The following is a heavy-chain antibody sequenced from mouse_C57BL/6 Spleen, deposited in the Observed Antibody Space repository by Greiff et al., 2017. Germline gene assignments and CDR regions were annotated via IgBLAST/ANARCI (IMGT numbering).Heavy chain of an antibody. CDR1: GFSLSTSGMG. D-gene: IGHD2-5*01. CDR3: ARRRAYSNYVYFDY. V-gene: IGHV8-12*01. J-gene: IGHJ2*01. Sequence: QVTLKESGPGILQSSQTLSLTCSFSGFSLSTSGMGVSWIRQPSGKGLEWLAHIYWDDDKRYNPSLKSRLTISKDTSRNQVFLKITSVDTADTATYYCARRRAYSNYVYFDYWGQGTTLTVSS. CDR2: IYWDDDK.